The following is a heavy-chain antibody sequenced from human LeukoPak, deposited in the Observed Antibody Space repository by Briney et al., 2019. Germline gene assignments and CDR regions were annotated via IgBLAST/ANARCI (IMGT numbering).Heavy chain of an antibody. CDR2: IGAYNGGT. Sequence: GASVTVSCTASGYTFTGYYMHWVRQAPGQGLEWMGWIGAYNGGTNYAQKFQGRVTVTTDTSTSTAYMDLRSLRSDDTAVYYCTRDHCRGDNCPSFDYWGQGTLVTVSS. CDR3: TRDHCRGDNCPSFDY. V-gene: IGHV1-18*04. CDR1: GYTFTGYY. J-gene: IGHJ4*02. D-gene: IGHD2-15*01.